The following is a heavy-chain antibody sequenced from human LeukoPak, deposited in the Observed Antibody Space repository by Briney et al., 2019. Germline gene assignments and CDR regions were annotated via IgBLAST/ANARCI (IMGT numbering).Heavy chain of an antibody. Sequence: SVKVSCKASGFTFTTSTIQWVRQARGQRLEWTGWIVVGRGNTNSAQKFQERVTITRDTSTSTAYMELSSLRPEDTAVYYCAPVSQAYCGGDCYSGGGSTLDYWGQGTLVTVSS. CDR1: GFTFTTST. J-gene: IGHJ4*02. CDR2: IVVGRGNT. CDR3: APVSQAYCGGDCYSGGGSTLDY. V-gene: IGHV1-58*02. D-gene: IGHD2-21*02.